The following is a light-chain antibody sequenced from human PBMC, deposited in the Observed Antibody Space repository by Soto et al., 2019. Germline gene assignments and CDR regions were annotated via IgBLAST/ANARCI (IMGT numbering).Light chain of an antibody. V-gene: IGKV3-15*01. CDR1: QSVSSN. Sequence: EMVMTQSPATLSVSPGERATLSCRASQSVSSNLAWYQQKPGQAPRLLIYGASTRATGVPARFSGSGSGTDFTLTISGLQSEDFAVYHCQHYNSSARPFGQGTKVESK. CDR2: GAS. J-gene: IGKJ1*01. CDR3: QHYNSSARP.